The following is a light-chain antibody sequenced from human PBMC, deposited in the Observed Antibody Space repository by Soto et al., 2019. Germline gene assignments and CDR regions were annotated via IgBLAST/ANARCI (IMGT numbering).Light chain of an antibody. J-gene: IGKJ4*01. CDR3: QQRSTWPLFT. Sequence: VLTQSPATLVLSPGERATLSCRASQTVSRYLAWYQQKPGQAPRLLIYYASNRATGVPARFSGSGSGTDYTLTIISLEPEDLAVYYCQQRSTWPLFTFGGGTRVEI. CDR2: YAS. V-gene: IGKV3-11*01. CDR1: QTVSRY.